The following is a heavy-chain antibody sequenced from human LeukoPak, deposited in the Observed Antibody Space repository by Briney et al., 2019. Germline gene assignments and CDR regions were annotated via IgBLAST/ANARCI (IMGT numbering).Heavy chain of an antibody. CDR2: ISSSGSTI. Sequence: GGSLRLSCAASGFTFSSYEMNWVRQAPGKGLEWVSYISSSGSTIYYADSVKGRFTISRDNAKNSLCLQMNSLRAEDTAVYYCARDPDITMVRGVNGVDVRGQGTTVTVSS. D-gene: IGHD3-10*01. J-gene: IGHJ6*02. CDR3: ARDPDITMVRGVNGVDV. CDR1: GFTFSSYE. V-gene: IGHV3-48*03.